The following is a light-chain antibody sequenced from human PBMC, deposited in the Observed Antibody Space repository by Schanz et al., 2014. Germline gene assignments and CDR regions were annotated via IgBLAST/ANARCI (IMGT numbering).Light chain of an antibody. CDR2: TND. CDR3: MSWDENLNGRV. CDR1: SSNIAINN. J-gene: IGLJ3*02. Sequence: QSVLTQTPSASATPGQRVTISCSGSSSNIAINNVNWYQQLPGTAPKLLIFTNDERPAGVSDRFSASKSGTSASLNISGLQSEDEADYYCMSWDENLNGRVFGGGTKLTVL. V-gene: IGLV1-44*01.